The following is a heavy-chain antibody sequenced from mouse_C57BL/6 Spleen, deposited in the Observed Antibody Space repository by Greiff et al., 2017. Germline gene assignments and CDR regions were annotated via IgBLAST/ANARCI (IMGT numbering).Heavy chain of an antibody. Sequence: QVHVKQPGAELVRPGSSVKLSCKASGYTFTSYWMDWVKQRPGQGLEWIGNIYPSDSETHYNQKFKDKATLTVDKSSSTAYMQLSSLTSEDSAVYYCARNYGSSYVAWFAYWGQGTLVTVSA. CDR1: GYTFTSYW. V-gene: IGHV1-61*01. D-gene: IGHD1-1*01. J-gene: IGHJ3*01. CDR2: IYPSDSET. CDR3: ARNYGSSYVAWFAY.